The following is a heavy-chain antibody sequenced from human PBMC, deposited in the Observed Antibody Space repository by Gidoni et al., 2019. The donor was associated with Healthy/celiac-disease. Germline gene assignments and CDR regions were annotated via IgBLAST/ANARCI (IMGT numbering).Heavy chain of an antibody. CDR3: ARGGWIQLYYYGMDV. D-gene: IGHD5-18*01. V-gene: IGHV3-30-3*01. Sequence: QVQLVESGGGVVQPGRSLRLSCADSGFPFSSYAMHWVRQAPGKGLEWVAVISYDGSNKYYADSVKGRFTISRDNSKNTLYLQMNSLRAEDTAVYYCARGGWIQLYYYGMDVWGQGTTVTVSS. CDR1: GFPFSSYA. J-gene: IGHJ6*02. CDR2: ISYDGSNK.